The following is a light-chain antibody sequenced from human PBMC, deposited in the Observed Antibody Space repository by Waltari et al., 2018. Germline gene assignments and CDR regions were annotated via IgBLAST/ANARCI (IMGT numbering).Light chain of an antibody. CDR2: KTS. CDR1: LDIGGY. J-gene: IGKJ2*01. Sequence: DIQLTQSPSSLAASVGDRVTLTCRASLDIGGYLNWYQQQPGKAPKLLIYKTSILKTGVPSRFSGGASRTDYTLTITNLQPEDIATYYCQYYDNLPMFTFGPGTRVEIK. CDR3: QYYDNLPMFT. V-gene: IGKV1-33*01.